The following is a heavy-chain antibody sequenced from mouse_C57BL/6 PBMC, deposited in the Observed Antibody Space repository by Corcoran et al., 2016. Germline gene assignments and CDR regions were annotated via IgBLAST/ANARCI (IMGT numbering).Heavy chain of an antibody. CDR1: GYTFTDYY. CDR2: IGPGSGST. Sequence: QVQLKQSGAELVKTGASVKISCKASGYTFTDYYINWVEQRPGQGLEWIGKIGPGSGSTYYNEKFKGKATLTAEQSSSTAYMQLSSLTSEDSAVYFCARRRNWDYFDYWGQGTTLTVSS. J-gene: IGHJ2*01. V-gene: IGHV1-77*01. CDR3: ARRRNWDYFDY. D-gene: IGHD4-1*01.